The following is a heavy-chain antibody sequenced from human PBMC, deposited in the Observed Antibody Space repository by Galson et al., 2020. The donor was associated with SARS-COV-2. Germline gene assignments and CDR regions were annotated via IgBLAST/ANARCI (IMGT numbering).Heavy chain of an antibody. J-gene: IGHJ4*02. CDR2: TYDSGST. V-gene: IGHV4-39*01. Sequence: SETLSLTCTVSGGSISSSIYFWGWIRQPPGKGLQWIGTTYDSGSTYYDPSLKSRLTISVDTSKNQFSPKLSSVTAADTAVYYCARHGRGELLFPFDYWGQGILVTVSS. CDR1: GGSISSSIYF. D-gene: IGHD1-26*01. CDR3: ARHGRGELLFPFDY.